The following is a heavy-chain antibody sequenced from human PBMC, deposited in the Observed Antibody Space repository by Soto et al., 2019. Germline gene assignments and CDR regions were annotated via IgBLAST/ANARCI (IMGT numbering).Heavy chain of an antibody. CDR2: IYPGDSDT. CDR3: ASSQSYDILPGYLPYGLDV. J-gene: IGHJ6*02. CDR1: GYSFTSYW. D-gene: IGHD3-9*01. V-gene: IGHV5-51*01. Sequence: GESLKISCKCSGYSFTSYWSVLVRQMPGKGLEWMGIIYPGDSDTRYSPSFQGQVTISADKSISTAYLQWSSLKASDTAMYYCASSQSYDILPGYLPYGLDVRGQGTTVTVSS.